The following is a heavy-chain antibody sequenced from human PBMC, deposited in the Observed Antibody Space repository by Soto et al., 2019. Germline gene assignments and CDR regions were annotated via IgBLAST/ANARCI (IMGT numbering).Heavy chain of an antibody. CDR1: GFTFSSYA. Sequence: GGSLRLSCAASGFTFSSYAMSWVRQAPGKGLEWVSAISGSGGSTYYADSVKGRFTISRDNSKNTLYLQMNSLRAEDTAVYYCAKLLGVYDYVWGSPTSYYLDYWGQGTLVTVSS. CDR3: AKLLGVYDYVWGSPTSYYLDY. D-gene: IGHD3-16*01. V-gene: IGHV3-23*01. CDR2: ISGSGGST. J-gene: IGHJ4*02.